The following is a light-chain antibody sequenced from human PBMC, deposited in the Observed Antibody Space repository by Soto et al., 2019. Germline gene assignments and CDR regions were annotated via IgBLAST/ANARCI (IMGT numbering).Light chain of an antibody. CDR1: QNIWRL. CDR2: DAS. J-gene: IGKJ5*01. Sequence: DIQMTQSPSSVSASVADRVTITCRASQNIWRLLAWYQQKPGKAPELLIYDASSLQSGVPPRFSGSGSGTDFTLTISSLQPEDFATYYCEQAGSFPITFGQGTRLEIK. V-gene: IGKV1-12*01. CDR3: EQAGSFPIT.